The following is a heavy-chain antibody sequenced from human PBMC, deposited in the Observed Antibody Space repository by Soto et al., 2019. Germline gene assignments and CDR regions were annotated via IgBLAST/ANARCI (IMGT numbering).Heavy chain of an antibody. CDR3: ARNHDYGDYGHFDY. CDR2: INAGNGNT. Sequence: ASVKVSCKASGYTFTSYAMHWVRQAPGQRLEWMGWINAGNGNTKYSQKFQGRVTITRDTSASTAYMELSSLRSEDTAVYYCARNHDYGDYGHFDYWGQGTLVTVSS. J-gene: IGHJ4*02. D-gene: IGHD4-17*01. V-gene: IGHV1-3*01. CDR1: GYTFTSYA.